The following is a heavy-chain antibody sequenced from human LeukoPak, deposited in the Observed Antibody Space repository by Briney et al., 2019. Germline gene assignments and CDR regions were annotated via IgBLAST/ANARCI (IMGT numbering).Heavy chain of an antibody. J-gene: IGHJ4*02. CDR2: IIPILGIA. V-gene: IGHV1-69*04. CDR1: GGTFSSYV. Sequence: SSVTVSCTASGGTFSSYVISWVRQAPGQGLEWMGRIIPILGIANYAQKFQGRVTITADKSTSTAYMELSSLRSEDTAVYYCASPPADYYDGRDYFDYWGQGTLVTVSS. D-gene: IGHD3-22*01. CDR3: ASPPADYYDGRDYFDY.